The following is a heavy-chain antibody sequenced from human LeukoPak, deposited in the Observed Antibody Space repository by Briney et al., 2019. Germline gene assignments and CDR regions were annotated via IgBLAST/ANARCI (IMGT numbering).Heavy chain of an antibody. J-gene: IGHJ4*02. CDR2: INSDETIT. V-gene: IGHV3-74*01. Sequence: GGSLRLSCEASGLTFSTYWMHWVRQAPGKGLEWVSHINSDETITTYADSVKGRFTISRDNAKNSLYLQMNSLRVEDTAVYYCAKVAKYYYGSETYYFFEHWGQGTPVTASS. CDR1: GLTFSTYW. CDR3: AKVAKYYYGSETYYFFEH. D-gene: IGHD3-10*01.